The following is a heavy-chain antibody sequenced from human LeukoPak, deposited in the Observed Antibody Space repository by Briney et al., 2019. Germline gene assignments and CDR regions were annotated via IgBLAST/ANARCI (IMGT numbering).Heavy chain of an antibody. V-gene: IGHV4-31*03. Sequence: PSETLSLTCTVSGGSISSGGYYWSWIRQHPGKGLEWIGYIYYSGSTYYNPSLKSRVTISADMSKNQFSLKLSSVTAADTAVYYCAREDSTLGIDYWGQGTLVTVSS. J-gene: IGHJ4*02. CDR2: IYYSGST. CDR1: GGSISSGGYY. CDR3: AREDSTLGIDY. D-gene: IGHD2/OR15-2a*01.